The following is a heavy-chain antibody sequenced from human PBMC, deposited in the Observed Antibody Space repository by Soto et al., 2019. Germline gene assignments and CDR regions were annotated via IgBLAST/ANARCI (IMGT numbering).Heavy chain of an antibody. J-gene: IGHJ5*02. D-gene: IGHD6-13*01. Sequence: QITLKESGPPLVKPTQTLTLTCTFSGFSLSTSGVGVGWIRQPPGKALEWLAFIYWDDDKRYSPSLKSRLTHTTATTKNQAAPTTTNMDPVDTAPHDCAHRSPSYSRWNTGWFDPWGQGTLVTVSS. CDR1: GFSLSTSGVG. CDR2: IYWDDDK. V-gene: IGHV2-5*02. CDR3: AHRSPSYSRWNTGWFDP.